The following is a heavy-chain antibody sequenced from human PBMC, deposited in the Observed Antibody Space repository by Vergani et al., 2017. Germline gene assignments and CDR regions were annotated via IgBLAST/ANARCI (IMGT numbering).Heavy chain of an antibody. CDR3: ARERITMVRGPFNWFYP. CDR1: GYTFTSYA. Sequence: QVQLVQSGPELKKPGASVTVSCKASGYTFTSYAMNWVRQAPGQGLEWMGWINTHTGNPTYAQGFTGRFVFSLDTSVSTAYLQISSLTAEDTAVYYCARERITMVRGPFNWFYPWGQGTLVTVSS. J-gene: IGHJ5*02. CDR2: INTHTGNP. V-gene: IGHV7-4-1*02. D-gene: IGHD3-10*01.